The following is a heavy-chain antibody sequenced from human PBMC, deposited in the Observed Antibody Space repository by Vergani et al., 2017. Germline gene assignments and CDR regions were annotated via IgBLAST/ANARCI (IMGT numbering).Heavy chain of an antibody. D-gene: IGHD6-6*01. Sequence: QVQLQESGPGLVKPSQTLSLTCTVSGGSISSGGYYWSWIRQHPGKCLEWIGYIYYSGSTYYNPSLKSRVTISVDTSKNQFSLKLSSVTAADTAVYYCARWVDSSSPHLDYWGQGTLVTVSA. V-gene: IGHV4-31*03. CDR2: IYYSGST. J-gene: IGHJ4*02. CDR1: GGSISSGGYY. CDR3: ARWVDSSSPHLDY.